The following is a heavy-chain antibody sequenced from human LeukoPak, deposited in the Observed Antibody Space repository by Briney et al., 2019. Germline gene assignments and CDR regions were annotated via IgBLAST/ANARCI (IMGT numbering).Heavy chain of an antibody. D-gene: IGHD5-18*01. CDR1: GFTFSTYW. CDR3: VRDVYPRYSYAFDY. CDR2: IKQDGSEK. Sequence: GGSLRLSCAASGFTFSTYWMTWVRQVPGKGLEWVANIKQDGSEKYFVDSVKGRFTISRDNAKNSLYLQMNSLRAEDTAVYYCVRDVYPRYSYAFDYWGQGTLVTVSS. J-gene: IGHJ4*02. V-gene: IGHV3-7*01.